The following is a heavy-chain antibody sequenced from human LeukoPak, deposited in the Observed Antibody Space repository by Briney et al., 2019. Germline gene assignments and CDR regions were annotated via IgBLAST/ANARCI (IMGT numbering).Heavy chain of an antibody. Sequence: ASVKVSCKASGYTFPTYYMHWVRQAPGQGLEWMGIINPSGGSTTYAQNFQGRVTMTRDTSTNTVYMELSSLRSEDTAVYYCARLKCDSTSCYGKYYFDYWGQGTLVTVSS. CDR2: INPSGGST. CDR1: GYTFPTYY. V-gene: IGHV1-46*01. D-gene: IGHD2-2*01. J-gene: IGHJ4*02. CDR3: ARLKCDSTSCYGKYYFDY.